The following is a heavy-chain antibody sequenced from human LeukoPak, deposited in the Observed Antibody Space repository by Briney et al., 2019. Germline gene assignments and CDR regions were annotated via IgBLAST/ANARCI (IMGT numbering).Heavy chain of an antibody. CDR2: IGTSSSDT. J-gene: IGHJ3*02. Sequence: GGSLRLSCAGSGFTFRTSGMNWVRQAPGEGLELVSFIGTSSSDTYYADSVKGRVIISKDNSKNTLYLEMKSLRAEDTALYFCAQDGYCNSAHCYTGAIEMWGQGTMVTVS. CDR3: AQDGYCNSAHCYTGAIEM. V-gene: IGHV3-21*04. CDR1: GFTFRTSG. D-gene: IGHD2-15*01.